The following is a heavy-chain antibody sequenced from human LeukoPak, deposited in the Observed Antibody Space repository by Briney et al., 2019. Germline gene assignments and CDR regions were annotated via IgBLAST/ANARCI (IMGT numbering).Heavy chain of an antibody. D-gene: IGHD5-18*01. CDR2: ISAYNGNT. CDR3: ARERGYSSFDY. V-gene: IGHV1-18*01. CDR1: GYTFTIDG. Sequence: ASVKVSSKASGYTFTIDGISCGRQAPGQGVWWMGWISAYNGNTKYAQKPQGRVTMTTDTSTSTAYIELRGLRSDDTAVYYCARERGYSSFDYWGQGTLVTVSS. J-gene: IGHJ4*02.